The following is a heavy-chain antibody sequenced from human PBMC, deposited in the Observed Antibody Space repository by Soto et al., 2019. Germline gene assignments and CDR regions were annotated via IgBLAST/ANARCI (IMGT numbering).Heavy chain of an antibody. D-gene: IGHD6-19*01. CDR3: AREGVSSSGWVNYYYGMDV. V-gene: IGHV4-30-4*02. CDR2: IYYSGST. J-gene: IGHJ6*02. CDR1: GGSISSGDYY. Sequence: SETLSLTCTVSGGSISSGDYYWSWIRQPPGKGLEWIGYIYYSGSTYYNPSLKSRVTISVDTSKNQFSLKLSLRSDDTAVYYCAREGVSSSGWVNYYYGMDVWGQGTTVTVSS.